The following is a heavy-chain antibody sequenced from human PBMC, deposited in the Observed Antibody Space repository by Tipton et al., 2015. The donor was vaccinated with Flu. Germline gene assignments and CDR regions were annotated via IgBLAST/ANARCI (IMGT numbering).Heavy chain of an antibody. CDR3: ARGQGNGGWGSFDY. J-gene: IGHJ4*03. D-gene: IGHD6-19*01. CDR2: IYTSGNT. V-gene: IGHV4-4*07. CDR1: GGSLGGYY. Sequence: TLSLTCNVSGGSLGGYYWSWIRQPAGKGLEWIGRIYTSGNTNYSPSLKSRVTMSVDTSKNQFSLKLSSMTAADTAVYYCARGQGNGGWGSFDYWGQGTLVTVPP.